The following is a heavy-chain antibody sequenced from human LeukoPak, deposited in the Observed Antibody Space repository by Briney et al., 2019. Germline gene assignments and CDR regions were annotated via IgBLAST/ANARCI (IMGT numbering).Heavy chain of an antibody. V-gene: IGHV3-74*01. Sequence: GGSLRLSCAVSGFTFSSYWMHWVRQAPGKGLVWVSRIDRDGSRINYADSVKGRFTISKDNGKNTLFLQMNSLRAEDAAVYYCVRGNDYGGPHYWGQGTLVTVSS. J-gene: IGHJ4*02. CDR2: IDRDGSRI. CDR1: GFTFSSYW. CDR3: VRGNDYGGPHY. D-gene: IGHD4-23*01.